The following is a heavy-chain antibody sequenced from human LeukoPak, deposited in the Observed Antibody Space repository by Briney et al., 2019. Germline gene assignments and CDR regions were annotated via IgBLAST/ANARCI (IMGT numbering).Heavy chain of an antibody. CDR1: GFTFSSYA. D-gene: IGHD2-2*02. J-gene: IGHJ4*02. CDR3: ARDGGGFYCSSTSCYTVGFDY. CDR2: ISSSSSYI. Sequence: PGGSLRLSCAASGFTFSSYAMSWVRQAPGKGLEWVSSISSSSSYIYYADSVKGRFTISRDNAKNSLYLQMNSLRAEDTAVYYCARDGGGFYCSSTSCYTVGFDYWGQGTLVTVSS. V-gene: IGHV3-21*01.